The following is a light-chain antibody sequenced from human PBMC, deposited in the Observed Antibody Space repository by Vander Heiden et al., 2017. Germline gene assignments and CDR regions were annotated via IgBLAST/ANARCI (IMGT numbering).Light chain of an antibody. V-gene: IGKV4-1*01. CDR3: HQYYSSPLT. J-gene: IGKJ4*01. CDR2: WAS. Sequence: DIVMTQSPDSLAVSLGERATINCKSSQSVLYSSNNKNYLAWYQQKPGQPPKLLLYWASTRESGVPDRFSGSGSGTDFTLTISSLQAEDVAIYYCHQYYSSPLTIGGGTKVEIK. CDR1: QSVLYSSNNKNY.